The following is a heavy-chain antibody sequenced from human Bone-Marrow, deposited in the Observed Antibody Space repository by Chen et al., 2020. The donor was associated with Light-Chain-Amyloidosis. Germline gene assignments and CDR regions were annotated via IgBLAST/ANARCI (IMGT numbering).Heavy chain of an antibody. CDR2: IRSKANNYAT. Sequence: EVQLVESGGGLVQPGGSLKLSCAAPGFTFSGPAMHWVRQASGKGLEWVGRIRSKANNYATAYAESVKGRFTVSRDDSKNTAYLQMNSLKIEDTAVYYCTRIEGDYGGKIDYWGQGTLVTVSS. CDR3: TRIEGDYGGKIDY. V-gene: IGHV3-73*02. J-gene: IGHJ4*02. CDR1: GFTFSGPA. D-gene: IGHD4-17*01.